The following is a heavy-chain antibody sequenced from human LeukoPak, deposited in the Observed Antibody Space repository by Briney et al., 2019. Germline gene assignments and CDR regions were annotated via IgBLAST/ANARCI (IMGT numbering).Heavy chain of an antibody. J-gene: IGHJ4*02. V-gene: IGHV3-43*01. CDR3: AKDASGDGYFDY. Sequence: AGGSLRLSCAASGFTFDDYTMHWVRQAPGKGLEWVSLISWDGGSTYYADSVKGRFTISRDNSKNSLYLQMNSLRTEDTALYYCAKDASGDGYFDYWGQGTLVTVSS. CDR1: GFTFDDYT. CDR2: ISWDGGST. D-gene: IGHD3-10*01.